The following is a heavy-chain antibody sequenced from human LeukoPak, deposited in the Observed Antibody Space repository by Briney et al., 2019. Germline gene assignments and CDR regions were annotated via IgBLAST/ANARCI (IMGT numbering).Heavy chain of an antibody. CDR1: GGTFSSYA. J-gene: IGHJ5*02. Sequence: SVKVSCKASGGTFSSYAISWVRQAPGQGLEWMGGIIPIFGTANYAQKFQGRVTITADKSTSTAYMELSSLRSEDTAVYYCARDPHIVVVTALPFDPWGQGTLVTVSS. D-gene: IGHD2-21*02. CDR3: ARDPHIVVVTALPFDP. V-gene: IGHV1-69*06. CDR2: IIPIFGTA.